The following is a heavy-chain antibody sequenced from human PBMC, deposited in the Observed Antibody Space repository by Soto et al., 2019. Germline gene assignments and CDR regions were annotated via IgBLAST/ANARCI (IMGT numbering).Heavy chain of an antibody. Sequence: EVQLVQSGAEVKKPGESLKISCKGSGYSFTSYWIGWVRQMPGKGLEWMGIIYPGDSDTRYSPSFQGQVTISADKSISTAYLQWSSLKASDTAMYYCARPQYYYDSSGYYPHDAFDIWGQGTMVTVSS. CDR2: IYPGDSDT. D-gene: IGHD3-22*01. J-gene: IGHJ3*02. CDR1: GYSFTSYW. V-gene: IGHV5-51*01. CDR3: ARPQYYYDSSGYYPHDAFDI.